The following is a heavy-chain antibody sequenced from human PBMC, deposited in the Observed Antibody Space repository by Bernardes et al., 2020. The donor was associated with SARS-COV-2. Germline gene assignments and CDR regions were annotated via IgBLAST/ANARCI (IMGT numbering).Heavy chain of an antibody. CDR1: GFGFSTYW. V-gene: IGHV3-7*01. CDR3: ARDVTFYYDGDGYYRGGWDGYYFEY. D-gene: IGHD3-22*01. Sequence: GGSLRLSCSASGFGFSTYWMSWVRQAPGKGLEWVANIKQDGSEKYYVDAVKGRFTVSRDNAKNSLYLQLNSLRAEDTAVYYCARDVTFYYDGDGYYRGGWDGYYFEYWGQGTLVTVSS. CDR2: IKQDGSEK. J-gene: IGHJ4*02.